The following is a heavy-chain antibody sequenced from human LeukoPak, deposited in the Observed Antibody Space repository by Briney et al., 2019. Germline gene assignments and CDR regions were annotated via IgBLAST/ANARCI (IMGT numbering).Heavy chain of an antibody. CDR1: GFTLSRYW. CDR3: AREYCSGGSCYSGAFDI. J-gene: IGHJ3*02. Sequence: GGSLILSCAAAGFTLSRYWINWVRQAAGKGLEWVANIKEDGSEKYHVDSVKGRFTISRDNAKNSLYLQMNSLRAEDTAVYYCAREYCSGGSCYSGAFDIWGQGTMVTVSS. CDR2: IKEDGSEK. V-gene: IGHV3-7*04. D-gene: IGHD2-15*01.